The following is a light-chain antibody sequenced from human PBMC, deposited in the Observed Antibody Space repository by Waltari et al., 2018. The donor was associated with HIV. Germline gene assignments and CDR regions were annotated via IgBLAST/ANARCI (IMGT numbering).Light chain of an antibody. V-gene: IGLV4-60*02. J-gene: IGLJ3*02. CDR3: ETWDSSTWV. CDR2: VEGGGFY. Sequence: QPVLTQSSSASASLGSSVKLTCTLTSGHSRNIIAWHPQQPGKAPRYLMKVEGGGFYNKGSGVPERFSGSSSGADRYLTISNLQFEDEADYYCETWDSSTWVFGGGTKLTVL. CDR1: SGHSRNI.